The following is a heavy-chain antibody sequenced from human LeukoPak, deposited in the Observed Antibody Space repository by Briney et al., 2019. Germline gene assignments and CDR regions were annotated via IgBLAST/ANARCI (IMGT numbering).Heavy chain of an antibody. D-gene: IGHD5-18*01. CDR1: GFTFNNDW. CDR3: SIDCGNSYGFYPH. CDR2: IKSKTDGGTT. J-gene: IGHJ4*02. V-gene: IGHV3-15*01. Sequence: PRGSLRLSCAASGFTFNNDWMSWVRQAPGKGLEWVGGIKSKTDGGTTDYAAPVKGRFTISRDDSKNTLYLQMNSLKTEDTAVYYGSIDCGNSYGFYPHWGQGTLVTVSS.